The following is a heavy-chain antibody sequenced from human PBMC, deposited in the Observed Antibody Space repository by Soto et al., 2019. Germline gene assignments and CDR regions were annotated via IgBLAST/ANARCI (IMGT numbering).Heavy chain of an antibody. J-gene: IGHJ6*02. D-gene: IGHD2-2*01. CDR2: IYYSGST. CDR1: GGSISSSSYY. V-gene: IGHV4-39*01. CDR3: ARQLSCVGISTSCYDLERWSVYYYYGMDV. Sequence: QLQLQESGPGLVKPSETLSLTCTVSGGSISSSSYYWGWIRQPPGKGLEWIGSIYYSGSTYYNPSLTSRVTIPVDTSKNQFSLKLGSVTAADTAVYYCARQLSCVGISTSCYDLERWSVYYYYGMDVWGQGTTVTVSS.